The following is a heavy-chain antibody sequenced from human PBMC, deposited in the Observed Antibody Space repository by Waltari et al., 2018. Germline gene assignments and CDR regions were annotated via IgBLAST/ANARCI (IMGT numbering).Heavy chain of an antibody. J-gene: IGHJ4*01. CDR1: EFTFSSYA. Sequence: VQLVESGGGVVQPGRSLRLSCAASEFTFSSYAMHWVRQAPGKGLEWVAVISYNERNIYYVDSVKGQFTISRDNYKKMLYLQMNSLRAEDTAVYYLARNY. V-gene: IGHV3-30*04. CDR3: ARNY. CDR2: ISYNERNI.